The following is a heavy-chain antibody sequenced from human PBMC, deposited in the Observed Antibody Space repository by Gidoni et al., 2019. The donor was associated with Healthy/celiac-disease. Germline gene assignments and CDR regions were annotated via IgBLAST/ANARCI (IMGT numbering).Heavy chain of an antibody. D-gene: IGHD4-17*01. V-gene: IGHV3-30*18. J-gene: IGHJ4*02. CDR3: AKVMTTVTMNSLSPEFIFDY. CDR2: ISYDGSNK. CDR1: GFTFSSYG. Sequence: QVQLVESGGGVVQPGRSLRPSCAASGFTFSSYGLHWVRQAPGKGLEWVAVISYDGSNKYYADSVKGRFTISRDNSKNTLYLQMNSLRAEDTAVYYCAKVMTTVTMNSLSPEFIFDYWGQGTLVTVSS.